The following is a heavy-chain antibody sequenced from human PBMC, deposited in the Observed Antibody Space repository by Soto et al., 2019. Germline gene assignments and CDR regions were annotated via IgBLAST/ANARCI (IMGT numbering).Heavy chain of an antibody. CDR3: ARRDTSGFLRYFDN. D-gene: IGHD3-3*01. V-gene: IGHV1-69*06. J-gene: IGHJ4*02. CDR2: IVPNVGTV. Sequence: QMQLVQSGAEVKKPGSSVKVSCKASGGTLSSFINYPINWVRHAPGQGLEWMGGIVPNVGTVTYAQKFQGRVTITADKSTGTAYMEVSSLRYEDTALYYCARRDTSGFLRYFDNWGQGHLVTVSS. CDR1: GGTLSSFINYP.